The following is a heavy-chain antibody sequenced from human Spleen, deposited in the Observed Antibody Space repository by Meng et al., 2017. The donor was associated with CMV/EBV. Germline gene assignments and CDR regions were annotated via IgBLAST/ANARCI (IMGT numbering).Heavy chain of an antibody. CDR2: ISYDGSDK. D-gene: IGHD4/OR15-4a*01. Sequence: LSCAASGFTFRSYAMHWVRQAPGKGLEWVAVISYDGSDKNYADSVKGRFTISRDNYKNTLFLQMMSLGADDTAVYYCARGTYGAPGYWGHGTLVTVSS. V-gene: IGHV3-30*04. J-gene: IGHJ4*01. CDR3: ARGTYGAPGY. CDR1: GFTFRSYA.